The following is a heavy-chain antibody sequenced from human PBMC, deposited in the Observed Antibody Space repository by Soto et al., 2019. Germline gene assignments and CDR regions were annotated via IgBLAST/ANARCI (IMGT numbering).Heavy chain of an antibody. CDR3: ARVRFLEWFPDAFDI. CDR2: IYYSGST. D-gene: IGHD3-3*01. J-gene: IGHJ3*02. V-gene: IGHV4-59*08. CDR1: GGSISSYY. Sequence: SETLSLTCTVSGGSISSYYWSWIRQPPGKGLEWIGYIYYSGSTNYNPSLKSRVTISVDTSKNQFSLKLSSVTAADTAVYYCARVRFLEWFPDAFDIWGQGTMVTVS.